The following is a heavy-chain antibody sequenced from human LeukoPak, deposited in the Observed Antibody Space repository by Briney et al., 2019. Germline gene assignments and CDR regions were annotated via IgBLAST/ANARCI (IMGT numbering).Heavy chain of an antibody. CDR2: IYTSGST. D-gene: IGHD6-13*01. CDR1: GGSISSRSYY. J-gene: IGHJ4*02. Sequence: SETLSLTCTVSGGSISSRSYYWSWIRQPAGKGLEWIGRIYTSGSTNYNPSLKSRVTISVDTSKNQFSLKLRSVTAADTAVYYCASHQSGGSSDDYWGQGTLVTVSS. CDR3: ASHQSGGSSDDY. V-gene: IGHV4-61*02.